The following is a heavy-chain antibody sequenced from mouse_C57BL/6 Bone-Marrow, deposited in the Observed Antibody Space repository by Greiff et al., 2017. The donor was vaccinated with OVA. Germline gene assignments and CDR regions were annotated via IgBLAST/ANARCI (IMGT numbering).Heavy chain of an antibody. V-gene: IGHV1-50*01. Sequence: QVQLQQPGAELVKPGASVKLSCKASGYTFTSYWMQWVKQRPGQGLEWIGEIDPSDSYTNYNQKFKGKATLTVDTSSSTAYMQLSSLTSEDSAVYYCARGVGRFDYWGQGTTLTVSS. CDR2: IDPSDSYT. CDR3: ARGVGRFDY. J-gene: IGHJ2*01. CDR1: GYTFTSYW. D-gene: IGHD4-1*01.